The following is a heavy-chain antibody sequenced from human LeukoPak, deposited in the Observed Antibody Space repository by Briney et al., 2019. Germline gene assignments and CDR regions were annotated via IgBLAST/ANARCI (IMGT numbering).Heavy chain of an antibody. D-gene: IGHD4/OR15-4a*01. CDR2: IFPIFCTA. CDR1: GGTFSSYA. CDR3: ARDPGGATYYYYYMDV. J-gene: IGHJ6*03. V-gene: IGHV1-69*05. Sequence: SVKVSCKASGGTFSSYAISWVRQAPGQGLEGMGGIFPIFCTANYAQKSQGRVTITTDESTSTTYMELSSLRSEDTAVYYCARDPGGATYYYYYMDVWGKGTTVTVSS.